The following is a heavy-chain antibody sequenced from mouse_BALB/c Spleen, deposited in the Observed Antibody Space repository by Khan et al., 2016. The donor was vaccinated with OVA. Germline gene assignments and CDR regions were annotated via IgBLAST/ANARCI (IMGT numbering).Heavy chain of an antibody. Sequence: EVELVESGGGLVKPGGSLKLSCAASGFTFSTYAMSWVRQTPEKRLEWVATISSDGDYTYYPDNVTGRFTISRDNAKNTLYLQMSSLRSEDTAMYYCARSDYGNFAYWGQGTLVNVSA. CDR2: ISSDGDYT. CDR1: GFTFSTYA. J-gene: IGHJ3*01. V-gene: IGHV5-9-3*01. CDR3: ARSDYGNFAY. D-gene: IGHD2-1*01.